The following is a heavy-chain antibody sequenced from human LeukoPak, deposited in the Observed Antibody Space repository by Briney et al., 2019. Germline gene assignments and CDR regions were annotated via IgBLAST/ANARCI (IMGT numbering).Heavy chain of an antibody. V-gene: IGHV3-21*01. CDR1: GFTFSSYS. J-gene: IGHJ4*02. D-gene: IGHD5-24*01. Sequence: GGSLRLSCAASGFTFSSYSMNWVRQAPGKGLEWVSSISSSSSYIYYADSVKGRFTISRDNAKNSLYLQMNSLRAEDTAVYYCARGQAGYNWGPDYWGQGTLVTASS. CDR3: ARGQAGYNWGPDY. CDR2: ISSSSSYI.